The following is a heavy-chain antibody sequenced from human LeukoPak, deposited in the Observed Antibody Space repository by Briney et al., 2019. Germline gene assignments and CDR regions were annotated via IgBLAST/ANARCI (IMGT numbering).Heavy chain of an antibody. Sequence: PGGSLRLSCAASGFTFSSYAMSWVRQAPGKGLEWVSAISGSGGSTYYADSVKGRFTVSRDNAKNSLYLEMNSLRGEDTAVYYCARVSSVPTPRALDYWGQGTLVTVSS. D-gene: IGHD4/OR15-4a*01. CDR1: GFTFSSYA. V-gene: IGHV3-23*01. CDR2: ISGSGGST. J-gene: IGHJ4*02. CDR3: ARVSSVPTPRALDY.